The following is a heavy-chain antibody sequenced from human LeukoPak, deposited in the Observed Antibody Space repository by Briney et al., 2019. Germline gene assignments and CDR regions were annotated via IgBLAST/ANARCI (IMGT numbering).Heavy chain of an antibody. CDR2: INPNSGGT. D-gene: IGHD3-22*01. Sequence: GASVKVSCKASGYTFTGYYMHWVRQAPGQGLEWMGWINPNSGGTNYAQKFQGRVTMTWDTSISTAYMELSRLRSDDTAVYYCARADYDSSGRGLDYWGQGTLVTVSS. CDR1: GYTFTGYY. V-gene: IGHV1-2*02. CDR3: ARADYDSSGRGLDY. J-gene: IGHJ4*02.